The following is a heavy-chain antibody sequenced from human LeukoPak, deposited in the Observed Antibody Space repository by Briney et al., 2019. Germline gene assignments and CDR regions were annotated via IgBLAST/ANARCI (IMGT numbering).Heavy chain of an antibody. CDR3: ARASGSYWWFDS. V-gene: IGHV1-2*02. CDR1: GGTFSSYA. Sequence: ASVKVSCKASGGTFSSYAISWVRQAPGQGLEWMGCVNPNSGDTNYAQKFQGSVTMTRDTSISTVYMELSRLRSDDTAVYYCARASGSYWWFDSWGQGTLVTVSS. D-gene: IGHD1-26*01. J-gene: IGHJ5*01. CDR2: VNPNSGDT.